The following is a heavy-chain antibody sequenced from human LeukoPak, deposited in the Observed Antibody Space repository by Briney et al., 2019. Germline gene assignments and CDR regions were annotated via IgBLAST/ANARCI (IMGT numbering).Heavy chain of an antibody. Sequence: PGGSLRLSCAASGFNFNNFAMSWVRQAPGKGPEWLSAMTGPADTTYYAESVKGRFTISRDYSKGVVYLQMNSLRVEDTAIYYCAKGAEIDHWGQGTLVTVSS. CDR3: AKGAEIDH. J-gene: IGHJ4*02. CDR2: MTGPADTT. CDR1: GFNFNNFA. V-gene: IGHV3-23*01.